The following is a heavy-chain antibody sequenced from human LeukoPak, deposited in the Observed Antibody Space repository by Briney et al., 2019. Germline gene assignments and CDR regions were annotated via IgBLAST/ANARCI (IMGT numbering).Heavy chain of an antibody. V-gene: IGHV3-48*04. D-gene: IGHD3-22*01. Sequence: GGSLRLSCAASGFTFSSYWMSWVRQAPGKGLEWVSYISSSGSTIYYADSVKGRFTISRDNAKNSLYLQMNSLRAEDTAVYYCARDLGYYDSSGYYSDYWGQGTLVTVSS. CDR3: ARDLGYYDSSGYYSDY. CDR1: GFTFSSYW. CDR2: ISSSGSTI. J-gene: IGHJ4*02.